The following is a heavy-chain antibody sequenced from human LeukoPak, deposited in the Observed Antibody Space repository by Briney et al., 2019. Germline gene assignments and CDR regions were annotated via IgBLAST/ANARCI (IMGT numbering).Heavy chain of an antibody. CDR3: ARDADEAVAGTSGFDY. V-gene: IGHV3-33*01. D-gene: IGHD6-19*01. J-gene: IGHJ4*02. Sequence: QPGRSLRLSCAASGLPFSSYGMHWVRQAPGKGLEWVALIWYDGSNKYYADSVKGRFTISRDNSKNTLYLQMNSLRAEDTAVYYCARDADEAVAGTSGFDYWGQGTLVTVSS. CDR1: GLPFSSYG. CDR2: IWYDGSNK.